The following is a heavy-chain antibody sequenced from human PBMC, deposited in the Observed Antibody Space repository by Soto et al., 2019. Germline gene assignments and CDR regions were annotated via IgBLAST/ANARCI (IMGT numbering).Heavy chain of an antibody. J-gene: IGHJ6*03. CDR1: SDSISRSHW. D-gene: IGHD2-21*02. Sequence: LSETLSLTCAVSSDSISRSHWLTWVRQSPGKGLEWLGDIYYSGSVYYNPSLRSRISISMDKSNNQFSLNLSSVTAADTAVYYCARGSFVTRYYYYHMDVWGKGTPVTVSS. CDR2: IYYSGSV. V-gene: IGHV4-4*02. CDR3: ARGSFVTRYYYYHMDV.